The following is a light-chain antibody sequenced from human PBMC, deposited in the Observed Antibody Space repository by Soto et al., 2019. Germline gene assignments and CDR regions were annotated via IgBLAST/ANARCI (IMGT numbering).Light chain of an antibody. J-gene: IGLJ3*02. V-gene: IGLV2-14*01. CDR3: SSYPTPGTLV. CDR2: EVR. CDR1: NSDVGSDNL. Sequence: QSALTQPASVSGSPGQSVTIACTGTNSDVGSDNLVSWYQQRPGEAPKLIISEVRNRPSGISYRFTGSKSGNTASLTISGLQAEDEADYYCSSYPTPGTLVFGGGTQVTVL.